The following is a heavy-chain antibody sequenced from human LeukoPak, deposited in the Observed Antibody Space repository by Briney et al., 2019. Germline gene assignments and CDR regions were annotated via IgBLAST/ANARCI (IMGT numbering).Heavy chain of an antibody. CDR2: VYYSGST. D-gene: IGHD2-15*01. V-gene: IGHV4-31*03. CDR1: GGSISSGGYY. J-gene: IGHJ3*02. Sequence: SETLSLTCTVSGGSISSGGYYWSWIRQHPGKGLEWIGYVYYSGSTYYNPSLKSRVTISVDTSKNQFSLKLSSVTAADTAVYFCARRRVVVASTDGASGAFDIWGQGTMVTVSS. CDR3: ARRRVVVASTDGASGAFDI.